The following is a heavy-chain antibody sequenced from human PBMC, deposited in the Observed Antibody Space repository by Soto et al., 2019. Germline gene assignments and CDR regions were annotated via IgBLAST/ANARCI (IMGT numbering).Heavy chain of an antibody. D-gene: IGHD3-22*01. CDR3: AKDLVNGDYYYGMDV. CDR2: ISYDGSNK. Sequence: GGSLRLSCAASGFPFSSYCMHWVRQAPGKGLEWVAVISYDGSNKDSADSVKGRFTISRDNSKNTLYLQMNSLRAEDTAVYYCAKDLVNGDYYYGMDVWGQGTTVTVSS. V-gene: IGHV3-30*18. CDR1: GFPFSSYC. J-gene: IGHJ6*02.